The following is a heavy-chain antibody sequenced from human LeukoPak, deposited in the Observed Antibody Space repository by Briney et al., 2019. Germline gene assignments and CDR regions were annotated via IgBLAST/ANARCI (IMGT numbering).Heavy chain of an antibody. CDR1: GYTFTGYY. J-gene: IGHJ5*02. Sequence: GASVKVSCKASGYTFTGYYMHWVRQAPGQGLEWMGWINPNSGGTNYAQKFQGWVTMTRDTSISTAYMELSRLRSDDTAVYYCARERAAAGTNWFDPWGQGTLVAVSP. D-gene: IGHD6-13*01. CDR3: ARERAAAGTNWFDP. V-gene: IGHV1-2*04. CDR2: INPNSGGT.